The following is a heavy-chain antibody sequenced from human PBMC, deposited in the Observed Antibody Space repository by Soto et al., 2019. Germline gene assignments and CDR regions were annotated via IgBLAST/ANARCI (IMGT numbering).Heavy chain of an antibody. CDR3: ARGCSGGSCYNTGTFDY. J-gene: IGHJ4*02. V-gene: IGHV3-53*04. D-gene: IGHD2-15*01. CDR1: GFTVSSNY. CDR2: IHSGGST. Sequence: PGGSLRLSCAASGFTVSSNYMSWVRPAPGKGLEWVSVIHSGGSTYYADSVKGRFTISRHNSKNTLYFKMNSLRAEDTAVFYCARGCSGGSCYNTGTFDYWGQGTLVTVSS.